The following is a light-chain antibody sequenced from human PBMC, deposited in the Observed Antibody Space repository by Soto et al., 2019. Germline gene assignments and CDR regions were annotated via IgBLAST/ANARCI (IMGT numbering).Light chain of an antibody. V-gene: IGLV2-14*01. CDR3: SSYTSSSIL. Sequence: QSALTQPASVSGSPGQSITISCTGTSSDVGGYNYVSWYQQHPGKAPKLMIYDVSNRPSGVSNRFSGSKSGNTASLTISGRQAEDEADYYCSSYTSSSILVGGGTKLTVL. CDR1: SSDVGGYNY. CDR2: DVS. J-gene: IGLJ2*01.